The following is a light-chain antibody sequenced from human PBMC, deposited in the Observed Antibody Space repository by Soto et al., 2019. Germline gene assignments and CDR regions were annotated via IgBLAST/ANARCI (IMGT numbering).Light chain of an antibody. CDR2: GAS. Sequence: EIVLTQSPGTLSLSPGERATLSCRASQSVSRNYLAWYQQKPGQAPRVLIYGASSRATGIPDRFSGSGSGTDFTLTISRLEPEDFAVYYCQQYAYSPRTFGRGTKVDIK. J-gene: IGKJ2*01. CDR3: QQYAYSPRT. V-gene: IGKV3-20*01. CDR1: QSVSRNY.